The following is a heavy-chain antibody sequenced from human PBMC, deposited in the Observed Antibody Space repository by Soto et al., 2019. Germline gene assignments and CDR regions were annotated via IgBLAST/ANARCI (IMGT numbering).Heavy chain of an antibody. CDR3: ARCAPEYSSSTTLYYFDY. Sequence: SETLSLTCTVSGGSISSGGYYWSWIRQHPGKGLEWIGYIYYSGSTYYNPSLKSRVTISVDTSKNQFSLKLSSVTAADTAVYYCARCAPEYSSSTTLYYFDYWGQGTLVTVSS. CDR1: GGSISSGGYY. D-gene: IGHD6-6*01. CDR2: IYYSGST. V-gene: IGHV4-31*03. J-gene: IGHJ4*02.